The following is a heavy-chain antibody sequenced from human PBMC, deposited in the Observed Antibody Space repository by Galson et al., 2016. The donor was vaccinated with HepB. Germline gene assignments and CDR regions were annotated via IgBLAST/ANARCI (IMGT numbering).Heavy chain of an antibody. CDR2: IWYDGNSK. D-gene: IGHD3-16*01. J-gene: IGHJ6*02. CDR1: GFTFSSYG. CDR3: ARAPPGGLGYYYYGMDV. Sequence: SLRLSCAASGFTFSSYGMHWVRQAPGKGLEWVAVIWYDGNSKYYGDSVKGRFTISRDNFKNTLYLQINNLRAEDTAVYYCARAPPGGLGYYYYGMDVWGQGTTVTVSS. V-gene: IGHV3-33*01.